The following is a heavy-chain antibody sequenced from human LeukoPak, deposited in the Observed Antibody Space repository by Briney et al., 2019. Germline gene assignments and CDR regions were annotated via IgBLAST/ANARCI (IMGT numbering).Heavy chain of an antibody. V-gene: IGHV3-48*04. Sequence: GGSLRLSCAASGFTFSTYSMNWVRQAPGKGLEWVSYISDSSRKIYYADSVKGRFTISRDNAKNSLYLQMNSLRAEDTAVYYCASFDFWSGKPLDYWGQGTLVTVSS. CDR2: ISDSSRKI. CDR1: GFTFSTYS. D-gene: IGHD3-3*01. J-gene: IGHJ4*02. CDR3: ASFDFWSGKPLDY.